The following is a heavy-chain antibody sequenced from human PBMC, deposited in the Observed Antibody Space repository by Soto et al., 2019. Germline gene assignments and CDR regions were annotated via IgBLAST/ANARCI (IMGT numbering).Heavy chain of an antibody. CDR2: TGYSGRTT. CDR1: GFTFSTYA. V-gene: IGHV3-23*01. J-gene: IGHJ4*02. CDR3: ATVHNSSRSFDF. Sequence: PGGSLRLSCAASGFTFSTYAMTWVRQAPGRGLEWVSTTGYSGRTTYYADSVKGRFTVSRDNSKSTLDLQMSSLRAEDTAVYFCATVHNSSRSFDFWGQGTLVTVSS. D-gene: IGHD6-6*01.